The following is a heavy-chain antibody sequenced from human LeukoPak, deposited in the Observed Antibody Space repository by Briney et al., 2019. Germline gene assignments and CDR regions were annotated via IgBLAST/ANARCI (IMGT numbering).Heavy chain of an antibody. CDR1: GGSISSYY. CDR3: ARYRGNSNGGFDP. D-gene: IGHD4-23*01. CDR2: IYNSGGI. Sequence: LETLSLTCTVSGGSISSYYXXXXXQPPGKGLEWIGNIYNSGGINYNPSLKSRVTTSVDTSKNQFSLKLTSVTAADTAVYYCARYRGNSNGGFDPWGQGTLVTVSS. J-gene: IGHJ5*02. V-gene: IGHV4-59*01.